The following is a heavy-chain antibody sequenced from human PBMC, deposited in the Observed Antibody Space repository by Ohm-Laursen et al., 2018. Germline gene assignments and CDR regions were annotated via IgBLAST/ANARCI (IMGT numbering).Heavy chain of an antibody. D-gene: IGHD2-21*02. CDR2: MNHDGSLI. Sequence: SLRLSCSAFGFMFSVCAMKWVRQTPGKGLEWVANMNHDGSLINYVDSVKGRFTISRDNAKNAVYLQMDSLRLEDTAVYYCAHDERAGVTSSSWGQGTLVTVSS. CDR1: GFMFSVCA. CDR3: AHDERAGVTSSS. J-gene: IGHJ4*02. V-gene: IGHV3-7*01.